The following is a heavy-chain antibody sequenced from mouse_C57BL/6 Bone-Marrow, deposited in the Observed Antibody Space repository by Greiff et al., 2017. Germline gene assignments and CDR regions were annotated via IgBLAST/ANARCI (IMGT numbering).Heavy chain of an antibody. CDR2: INSDGGST. CDR3: ARLDSNYHYAMDY. J-gene: IGHJ4*01. V-gene: IGHV5-2*01. Sequence: DVKLVESGGGLVQPGESLKLSCESNEYEFPSHDMSWVRKTPEKRLELVAAINSDGGSTYYPDTMERRFIISRDTTKKTLYLQMSSLRSEDTALYYCARLDSNYHYAMDYWGQGTSVTVSS. CDR1: EYEFPSHD. D-gene: IGHD2-5*01.